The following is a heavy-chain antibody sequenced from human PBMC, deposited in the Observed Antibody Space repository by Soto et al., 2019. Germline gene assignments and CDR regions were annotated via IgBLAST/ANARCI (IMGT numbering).Heavy chain of an antibody. CDR2: VYFSGTA. CDR3: ARIPVDTYMIYWFAP. D-gene: IGHD3-16*01. Sequence: AGALALPFSASGEAFCSGGYHWSWSRPPQGKGLEWIGHVYFSGTANYTRPLTSGLTMFVDTANTKLFLKLNAVTEADTAVYYCARIPVDTYMIYWFAPWGQGPQVPVSP. CDR1: GEAFCSGGYH. V-gene: IGHV4-61*08. J-gene: IGHJ5*02.